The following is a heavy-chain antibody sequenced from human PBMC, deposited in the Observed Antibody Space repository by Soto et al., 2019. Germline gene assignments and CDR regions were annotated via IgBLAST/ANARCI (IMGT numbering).Heavy chain of an antibody. D-gene: IGHD3-9*01. CDR2: IIPILGIA. CDR3: AGGGRYSDGGWFDP. V-gene: IGHV1-69*02. CDR1: GGTFSSYT. J-gene: IGHJ5*02. Sequence: QVQLVQSGAEVKKPGSSVKVSCKASGGTFSSYTISWVRQAPGQGLEWMGRIIPILGIANYAQKFQGRVKITADKSTSTACMELSSLRSEDTAVYYCAGGGRYSDGGWFDPWGQGTLVTVSS.